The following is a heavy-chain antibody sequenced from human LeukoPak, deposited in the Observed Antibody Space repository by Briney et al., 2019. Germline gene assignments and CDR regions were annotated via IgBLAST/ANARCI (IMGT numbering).Heavy chain of an antibody. Sequence: SQTLSLTCTVSGGSISSGSYYWSWIRQPAGKGLEWIGRIYTSGSTNYNPSLKGRVTISVDTSKNQFSLKLSSVTAADTAVYYCARWIAGSYRRGDAFDIWGQGTMVTVSS. CDR1: GGSISSGSYY. CDR2: IYTSGST. V-gene: IGHV4-61*02. D-gene: IGHD1-26*01. CDR3: ARWIAGSYRRGDAFDI. J-gene: IGHJ3*02.